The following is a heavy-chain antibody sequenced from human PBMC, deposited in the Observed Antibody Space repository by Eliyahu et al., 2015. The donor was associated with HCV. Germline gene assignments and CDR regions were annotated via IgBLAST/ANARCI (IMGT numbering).Heavy chain of an antibody. V-gene: IGHV3-9*01. J-gene: IGHJ3*02. Sequence: EVQLVESGGGLVQPGRSLRLSCAASGFTFDDYAMHWVRQAPGKGLEWVSGISWNSGSIGYADSVKGRFTISRDNAKNSLYLQMNSLRAEDTALYYCAKDDWVLDIVVAAAGTGGAFDIWGQGTMVTVSS. CDR3: AKDDWVLDIVVAAAGTGGAFDI. CDR1: GFTFDDYA. CDR2: ISWNSGSI. D-gene: IGHD6-13*01.